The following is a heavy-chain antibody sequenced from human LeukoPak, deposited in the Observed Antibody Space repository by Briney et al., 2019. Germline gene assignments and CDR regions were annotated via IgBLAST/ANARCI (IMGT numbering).Heavy chain of an antibody. J-gene: IGHJ5*02. Sequence: SQTLSLTCSVSGGSINGGSYYWSWIRQPAGKPLEWIGHIFTTGSTSYNPSLRTRLTISADTSKNQFSLNLSSVTAADTAVYYCARKGQQLNAFDPWGQGTLVTVSS. CDR3: ARKGQQLNAFDP. CDR1: GGSINGGSYY. V-gene: IGHV4-61*09. CDR2: IFTTGST. D-gene: IGHD6-13*01.